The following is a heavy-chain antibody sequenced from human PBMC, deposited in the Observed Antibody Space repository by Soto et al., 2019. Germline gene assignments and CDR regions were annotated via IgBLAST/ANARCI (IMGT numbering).Heavy chain of an antibody. CDR1: CVSISAGDYY. CDR3: DRGALLKKCGTGI. Sequence: TLSLTCTFSCVSISAGDYYWNWIRQPPGKGLEWIGYIYYTGTTKYNPSLKSRVTLSVDTSKNRFSLNLTSVTAADKDVYECDRGALLKKCGTGIWG. CDR2: IYYTGTT. D-gene: IGHD1-26*01. J-gene: IGHJ3*02. V-gene: IGHV4-30-4*01.